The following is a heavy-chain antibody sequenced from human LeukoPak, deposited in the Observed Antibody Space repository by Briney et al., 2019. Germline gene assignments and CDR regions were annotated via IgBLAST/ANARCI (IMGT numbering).Heavy chain of an antibody. CDR1: GYTFTGYY. Sequence: GASVKVSCTSSGYTFTGYYMHWVRQAPGQGLEWMGWINPNSGGTNYAQKFQGRVTMTRDTSISTAYMELSSLRSEDTAVYYCATVGCSGGSCYGRAPQYYFDYWGQGTLVTVSS. D-gene: IGHD2-15*01. V-gene: IGHV1-2*02. CDR2: INPNSGGT. CDR3: ATVGCSGGSCYGRAPQYYFDY. J-gene: IGHJ4*02.